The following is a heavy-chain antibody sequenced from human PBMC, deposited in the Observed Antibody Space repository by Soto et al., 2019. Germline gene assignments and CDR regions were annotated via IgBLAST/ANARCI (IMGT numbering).Heavy chain of an antibody. J-gene: IGHJ6*02. CDR2: IYYSGST. Sequence: PSETLSLTCTVSGGSIGSGDYYWSWVRQPPGKGLEWIGYIYYSGSTYYNPSLKSRVTISVDTSKNQFSLKLSSVTAADTAVYYCASAGDNYYGMDVWGQGTTVTVSS. CDR1: GGSIGSGDYY. CDR3: ASAGDNYYGMDV. V-gene: IGHV4-30-4*01. D-gene: IGHD3-10*01.